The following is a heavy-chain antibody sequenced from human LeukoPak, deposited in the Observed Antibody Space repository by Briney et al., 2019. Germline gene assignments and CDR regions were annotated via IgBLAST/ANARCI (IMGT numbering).Heavy chain of an antibody. D-gene: IGHD3-22*01. CDR3: AREVTYYYDSSGYEDASDI. Sequence: SETLSLTCTVSGGSISSYYWSWIRQPAGKGLEWIGRIYTSGSTNYNPSLKSRVTMSVDTSKNQFSLKLSSVTAADTAVYSCAREVTYYYDSSGYEDASDIWGQGAMVTVSS. J-gene: IGHJ3*02. CDR2: IYTSGST. V-gene: IGHV4-4*07. CDR1: GGSISSYY.